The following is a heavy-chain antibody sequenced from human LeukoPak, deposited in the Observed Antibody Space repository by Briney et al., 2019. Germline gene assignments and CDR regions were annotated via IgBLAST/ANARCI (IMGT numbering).Heavy chain of an antibody. V-gene: IGHV3-9*01. D-gene: IGHD6-13*01. CDR2: INWNSGRT. CDR1: AFIFDDYA. Sequence: SLRLSCAASAFIFDDYAMHWVRQAPGKGLEWVSGINWNSGRTVYADSVKGRFTTSRDNAKNALYLQMNSLRTEDTAFYYCAKDQTSGIAGPFDSWGQGTLVTVSS. CDR3: AKDQTSGIAGPFDS. J-gene: IGHJ5*01.